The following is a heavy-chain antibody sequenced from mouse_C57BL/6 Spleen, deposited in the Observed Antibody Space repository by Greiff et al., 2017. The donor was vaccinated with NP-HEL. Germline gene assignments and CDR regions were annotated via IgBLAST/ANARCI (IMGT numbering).Heavy chain of an antibody. CDR2: IWGGCST. V-gene: IGHV2-9*01. D-gene: IGHD2-1*01. Sequence: VKVVESGPGLVAPSQTLSITCTVSGFSLTRSGLDWVRQPPGKILEWLGVIWGGCSTNYNSALMSRLSISKDNSKSQVFLKMNSLQTDDTAMDYCAKHGKGSGGNSWYFDVWGTGTTVTVSS. J-gene: IGHJ1*03. CDR3: AKHGKGSGGNSWYFDV. CDR1: GFSLTRSG.